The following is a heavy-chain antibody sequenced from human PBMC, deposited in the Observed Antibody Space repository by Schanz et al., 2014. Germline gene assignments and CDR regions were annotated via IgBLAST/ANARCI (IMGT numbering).Heavy chain of an antibody. V-gene: IGHV1-18*01. CDR3: ARDRVYRFLKGENRFYFDY. CDR1: GYTFTNYG. Sequence: QVRLVQSGAELKMPGATVKVSCETSGYTFTNYGVSWVRQAPGQGLEWVAWISPYNGNTPYAQNLKGRVRMTTDPSPATAYMELRSLTSDDTAVYYCARDRVYRFLKGENRFYFDYWGQGTLVIVSS. CDR2: ISPYNGNT. D-gene: IGHD3-3*01. J-gene: IGHJ4*02.